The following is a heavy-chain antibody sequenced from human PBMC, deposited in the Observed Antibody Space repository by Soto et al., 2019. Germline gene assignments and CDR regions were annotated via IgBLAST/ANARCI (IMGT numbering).Heavy chain of an antibody. CDR1: GFTFTSSA. CDR3: AAEPQGITGATDAFDI. CDR2: IVVGSGNT. Sequence: SVKVSCKASGFTFTSSAMQWVRQARGQRLEWIGWIVVGSGNTNYAQKFQERVTITRDMSTSTAYMELSSLRSEDTAVYYCAAEPQGITGATDAFDIWGQGTMVTVSS. V-gene: IGHV1-58*02. D-gene: IGHD1-20*01. J-gene: IGHJ3*02.